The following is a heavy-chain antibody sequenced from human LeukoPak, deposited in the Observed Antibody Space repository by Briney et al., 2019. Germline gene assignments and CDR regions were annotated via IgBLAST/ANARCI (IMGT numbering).Heavy chain of an antibody. CDR2: IYSGGSR. CDR3: ARTPYGDYFDY. CDR1: GFTVSSNY. V-gene: IGHV3-66*01. Sequence: GGSLRLSCAASGFTVSSNYMSWVRQAPGKGLEWASVIYSGGSRYYADSVKGRFTISRDNANNSLYLQMNSLRAEDTAVYYCARTPYGDYFDYWGQGTLVTVSS. J-gene: IGHJ4*02. D-gene: IGHD4-17*01.